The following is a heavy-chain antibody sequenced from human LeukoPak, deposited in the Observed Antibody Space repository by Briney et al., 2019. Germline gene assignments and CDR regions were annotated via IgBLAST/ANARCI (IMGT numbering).Heavy chain of an antibody. V-gene: IGHV4-31*03. CDR2: IYYSGLT. D-gene: IGHD3-3*01. Sequence: SETLSLTCTVSGVSITTGGNYWTWLRQLPERGLEWLGYIYYSGLTSYNPSLQSRLSISRDTSNNQFSLTLTSVTAADTAVYYCAKESGLSFDSWGQGGLVTVSS. CDR3: AKESGLSFDS. J-gene: IGHJ4*02. CDR1: GVSITTGGNY.